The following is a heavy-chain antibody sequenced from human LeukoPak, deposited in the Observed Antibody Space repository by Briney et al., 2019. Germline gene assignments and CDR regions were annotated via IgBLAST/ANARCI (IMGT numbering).Heavy chain of an antibody. Sequence: GGSLRLSCAVSGFTLSSYSMNCVRQAPGKGLEWGSYISSRRSTIHYTDSVKGRFTISRDNAKNSLYLQMNSLRAEDTAVYYCARDFHRRLYDSSGYYPYWGQGTLVTVSS. CDR1: GFTLSSYS. V-gene: IGHV3-48*01. D-gene: IGHD3-22*01. CDR2: ISSRRSTI. J-gene: IGHJ4*02. CDR3: ARDFHRRLYDSSGYYPY.